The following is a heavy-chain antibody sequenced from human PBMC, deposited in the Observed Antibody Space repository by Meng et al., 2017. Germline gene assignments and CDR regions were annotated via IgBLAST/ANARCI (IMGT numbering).Heavy chain of an antibody. CDR1: GYIFTNYY. Sequence: ASVKVSCKASGYIFTNYYIYWVRQAPGQGLEWMGRINPTSGNTNYAQKFQGRVIMTRDTSINTAYVELSSLTSDDTAVYYCARPLFGGYAPFDYWGQGTLVTVCS. J-gene: IGHJ4*02. CDR2: INPTSGNT. D-gene: IGHD5-12*01. CDR3: ARPLFGGYAPFDY. V-gene: IGHV1-2*06.